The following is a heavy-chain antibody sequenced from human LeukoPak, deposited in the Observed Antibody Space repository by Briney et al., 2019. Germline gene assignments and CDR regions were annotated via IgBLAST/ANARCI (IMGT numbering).Heavy chain of an antibody. D-gene: IGHD1-14*01. CDR2: ISGSGSTI. CDR1: GFTFSDYY. V-gene: IGHV3-11*01. J-gene: IGHJ3*02. Sequence: GGSLRLSCAASGFTFSDYYMGWIRQAPGKGLEWLSYISGSGSTIFYADSVKGRFTISRDNAKNSVDLQMTSLRADDTAVYYCGRDFGLFGTERSFDIWGQGTMVTVSS. CDR3: GRDFGLFGTERSFDI.